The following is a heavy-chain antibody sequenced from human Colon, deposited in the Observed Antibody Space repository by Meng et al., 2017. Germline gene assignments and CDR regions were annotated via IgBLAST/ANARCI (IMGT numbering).Heavy chain of an antibody. D-gene: IGHD6-19*01. CDR1: GCSISSHNW. J-gene: IGHJ4*02. CDR3: ARVGQWLPIDY. CDR2: NYHSGST. V-gene: IGHV4-4*02. Sequence: VLLRESGPGPVTPSGSLSPTGARSGCSISSHNWGRWVCQPPGKWLGWIGENYHSGSTNYNPSLKSRVTISVDKSKNQFSRNLSFFTSADTAVYYCARVGQWLPIDYWGQGTLVTVSS.